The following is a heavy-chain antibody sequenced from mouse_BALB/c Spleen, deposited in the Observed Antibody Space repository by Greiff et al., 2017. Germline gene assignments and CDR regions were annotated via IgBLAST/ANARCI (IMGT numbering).Heavy chain of an antibody. J-gene: IGHJ3*01. Sequence: VQLQQSGPGLVAPSQSLSITCTVSGFSLTGYGVNWVRQPPGKGLEWLGMIWGDGSTDYNSALKSRLSISKDNSKSQVFLKMNSLQTDDTARYYCARDRTVYGYDEGFAYWGQGTLVTVSA. CDR3: ARDRTVYGYDEGFAY. CDR1: GFSLTGYG. V-gene: IGHV2-6-7*01. D-gene: IGHD2-14*01. CDR2: IWGDGST.